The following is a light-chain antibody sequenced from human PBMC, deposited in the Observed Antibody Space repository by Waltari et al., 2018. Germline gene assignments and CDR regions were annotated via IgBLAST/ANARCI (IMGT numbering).Light chain of an antibody. Sequence: QSVLTQPPSVSEAPRQRVTISCSGRSSHIGNNAVNWYQQLPGKAPKLHIYYDDLLPSGVSDGFSGSKSGTSASLAISGRQSEDEADYYCAAWDDSLNGWVFGGGTKLTVL. J-gene: IGLJ3*02. CDR1: SSHIGNNA. CDR2: YDD. CDR3: AAWDDSLNGWV. V-gene: IGLV1-36*01.